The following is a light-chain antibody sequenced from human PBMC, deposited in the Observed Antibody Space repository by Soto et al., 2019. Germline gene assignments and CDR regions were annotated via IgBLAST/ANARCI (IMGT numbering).Light chain of an antibody. CDR1: SSDIGAYNF. V-gene: IGLV2-11*01. J-gene: IGLJ1*01. CDR3: SSYTTSYFYV. Sequence: QSALTQPRSVSGSPGQSVTISCTGTSSDIGAYNFVSWYQQHPDKAPKLMIYDVIKRPSGVPDRFSGSKSGNTASLTIYGLQAEDEADYYCSSYTTSYFYVFGPGTKVTVL. CDR2: DVI.